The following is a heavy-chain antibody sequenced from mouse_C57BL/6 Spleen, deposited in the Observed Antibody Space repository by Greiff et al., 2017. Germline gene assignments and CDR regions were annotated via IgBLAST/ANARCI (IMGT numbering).Heavy chain of an antibody. D-gene: IGHD2-5*01. V-gene: IGHV5-17*01. CDR3: ARSYYSNSWFAY. J-gene: IGHJ3*01. CDR1: GFTFSDYG. Sequence: EVKLMESGGGLVKPGGSLKLSCAASGFTFSDYGMHWVRQAPEKGLEWVAYISSGSSTIYSADTVKGRFTISRDNAKNTLFLQMTSLRSEDTAMYYCARSYYSNSWFAYWGQGTLVTVSA. CDR2: ISSGSSTI.